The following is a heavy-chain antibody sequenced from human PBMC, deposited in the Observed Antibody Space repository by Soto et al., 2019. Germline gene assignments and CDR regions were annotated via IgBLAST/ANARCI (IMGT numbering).Heavy chain of an antibody. V-gene: IGHV3-33*01. CDR3: ARDPSRSYGYGYFDY. J-gene: IGHJ4*02. CDR2: IWYDGSNK. Sequence: GGSLRLSCAASGFTFSSYGMHWVRQAPGKGLEWVAVIWYDGSNKYYADSVKGRFTISRDNSKNTLYLQMNSLRAEDTAVYYCARDPSRSYGYGYFDYWGQGTLVTVSS. D-gene: IGHD5-18*01. CDR1: GFTFSSYG.